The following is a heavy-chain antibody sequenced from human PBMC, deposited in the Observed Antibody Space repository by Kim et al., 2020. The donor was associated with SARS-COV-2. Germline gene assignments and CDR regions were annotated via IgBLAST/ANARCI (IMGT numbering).Heavy chain of an antibody. CDR1: GFTFSSYA. D-gene: IGHD3-9*01. CDR3: AKDVLLRFFDWSPVRGVIVYYVDY. V-gene: IGHV3-23*01. J-gene: IGHJ4*02. CDR2: ISGSGGTT. Sequence: GGSLRLSCAASGFTFSSYAMSWVRQAPGKGLECVSAISGSGGTTYYADSVKGRFTISRDNSKNTLYLQMNSLRAEDTAVYYCAKDVLLRFFDWSPVRGVIVYYVDYWGQGTLVTVSS.